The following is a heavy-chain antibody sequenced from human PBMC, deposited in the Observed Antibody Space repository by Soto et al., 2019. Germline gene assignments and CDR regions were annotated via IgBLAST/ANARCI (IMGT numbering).Heavy chain of an antibody. CDR2: IYYSGST. Sequence: SETLSLTCTVSGGSISSGGYYWSWIRQHPGKGLEWIGYIYYSGSTYYNPSLKSRVTISVDTSKNQFSLKLSSVTAADTAVYYCASGRPGSPRDSYYYYGMDVWGQGTTVTVSS. D-gene: IGHD2-15*01. J-gene: IGHJ6*02. V-gene: IGHV4-31*03. CDR3: ASGRPGSPRDSYYYYGMDV. CDR1: GGSISSGGYY.